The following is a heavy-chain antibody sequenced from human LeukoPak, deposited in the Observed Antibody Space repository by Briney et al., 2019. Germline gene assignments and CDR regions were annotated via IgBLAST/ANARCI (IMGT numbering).Heavy chain of an antibody. J-gene: IGHJ4*02. Sequence: PGGSLRLSCAASGFTFGSYWMSWVRQAPGKRLEWVATIKEDGSDKYYVDSVKGRFSISRDNSKNSLYLQMNSLRSEDTAMYYCAKESGKFDYWGQGTLVAVSS. CDR3: AKESGKFDY. CDR2: IKEDGSDK. CDR1: GFTFGSYW. V-gene: IGHV3-7*05.